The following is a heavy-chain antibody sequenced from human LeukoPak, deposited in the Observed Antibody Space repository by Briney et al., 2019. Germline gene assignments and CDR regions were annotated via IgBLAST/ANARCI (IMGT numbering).Heavy chain of an antibody. Sequence: PSETLSLTCTVSGGSVSSGSYYWSWIRQRAGKGLEWIGYIYYSGSTNYNPSLKSRVTISVDTSKNQFSLKLSSVTAADTAVYYCARDSYYYYGMDVWGQGTTVTVSS. V-gene: IGHV4-61*01. J-gene: IGHJ6*02. CDR3: ARDSYYYYGMDV. CDR2: IYYSGST. CDR1: GGSVSSGSYY.